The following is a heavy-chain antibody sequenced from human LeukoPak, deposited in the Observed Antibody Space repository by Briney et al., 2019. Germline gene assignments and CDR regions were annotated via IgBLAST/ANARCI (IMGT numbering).Heavy chain of an antibody. J-gene: IGHJ4*02. CDR2: IRSKNYGGTT. CDR1: GFTFGDYA. Sequence: SGGSLRLSRTGSGFTFGDYAMNWVRQAPGKGLEWVGFIRSKNYGGTTEYAASVKGRFTISRDDSRSIAYLQMNSLKTEDTAVYYCTRVIVATKDYWGQGTLVTVSS. CDR3: TRVIVATKDY. D-gene: IGHD5-12*01. V-gene: IGHV3-49*04.